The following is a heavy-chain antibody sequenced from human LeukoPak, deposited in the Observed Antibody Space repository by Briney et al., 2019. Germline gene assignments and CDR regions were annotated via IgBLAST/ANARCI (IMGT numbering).Heavy chain of an antibody. CDR1: GGSISNYY. CDR3: ARGLYCSRSSCYKHAFDI. CDR2: IYYSGST. D-gene: IGHD2-2*02. V-gene: IGHV4-59*01. J-gene: IGHJ3*02. Sequence: SETLSLTCTVSGGSISNYYCTWIRQPPGKGLVWIGDIYYSGSTNYNPSLKSRVTISVDTSKNQFSLKVSSVTSADTAIYYCARGLYCSRSSCYKHAFDIWGQGTMVTVSS.